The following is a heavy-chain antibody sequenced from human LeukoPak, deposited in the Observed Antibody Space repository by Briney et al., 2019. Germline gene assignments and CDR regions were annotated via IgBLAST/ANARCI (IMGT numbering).Heavy chain of an antibody. CDR3: AREKSLVVVPAAPDAFDI. J-gene: IGHJ3*02. V-gene: IGHV4-30-4*08. CDR1: GGSISSGDYY. D-gene: IGHD2-2*01. Sequence: PSETLSLTCTVSGGSISSGDYYWSWTRQPPGKGLEWIGYIYYSGSTYYNPSLKSRVTISVDTSKNQFSLKLSSVTAADTAVYYCAREKSLVVVPAAPDAFDIWGQGTMVTVSS. CDR2: IYYSGST.